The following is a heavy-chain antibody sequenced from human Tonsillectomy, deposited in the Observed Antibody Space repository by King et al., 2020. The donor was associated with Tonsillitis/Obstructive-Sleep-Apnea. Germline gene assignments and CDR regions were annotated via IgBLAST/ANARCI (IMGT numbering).Heavy chain of an antibody. Sequence: VQLVESGAEVKKPGESLRISCKGSGYSFTSYWISWVRQMPGKGLEWMGRIDPSDSYTNYSPSFQGHVTISADKSISTAYLQWSSLKASDTAMYYCARHVRGYCSSTSCYRGVYYYYYMDVWGKGTTVTVSS. CDR1: GYSFTSYW. D-gene: IGHD2-2*01. CDR2: IDPSDSYT. J-gene: IGHJ6*03. CDR3: ARHVRGYCSSTSCYRGVYYYYYMDV. V-gene: IGHV5-10-1*01.